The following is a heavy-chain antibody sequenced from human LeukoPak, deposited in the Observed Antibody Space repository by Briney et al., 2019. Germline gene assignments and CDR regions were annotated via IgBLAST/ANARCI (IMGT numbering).Heavy chain of an antibody. CDR1: GDSLNSYY. J-gene: IGHJ4*02. CDR3: AGRAARFFDY. Sequence: SETLSLTCTVSGDSLNSYYWSWIRQPPGEGSQWIGYIFYSGSSNYNASLRSRVAISVDTSKNQFSLKLTSVTAADTAVYYCAGRAARFFDYWGQGILVTVSS. CDR2: IFYSGSS. V-gene: IGHV4-59*01. D-gene: IGHD6-25*01.